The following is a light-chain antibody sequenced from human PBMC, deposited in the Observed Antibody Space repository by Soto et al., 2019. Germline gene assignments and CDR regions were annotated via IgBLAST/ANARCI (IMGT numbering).Light chain of an antibody. CDR2: DAS. J-gene: IGKJ1*01. CDR1: QSVNNY. Sequence: EIVLTQSPATLSLSPGERATLSCRASQSVNNYLAWYQQKPGQAPRLLIYDASNRATGIPPRFSGSGSGTDFTLTSSSLEPEDFAVYYCQRRTNWPQTFGQGTKVEIK. V-gene: IGKV3-11*01. CDR3: QRRTNWPQT.